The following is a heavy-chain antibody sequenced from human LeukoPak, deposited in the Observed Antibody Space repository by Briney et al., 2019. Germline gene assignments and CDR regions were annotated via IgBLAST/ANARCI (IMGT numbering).Heavy chain of an antibody. D-gene: IGHD2-2*01. V-gene: IGHV3-23*01. CDR1: GFTFSSYA. Sequence: GGSLRLSCAASGFTFSSYAMSWVRQAPGKGLEWVSAISGSGGSTYYADSVKGRFTIFRDNYKNTLYLQMNSLRAEDTAVYYCAKEGSTPSWYDYYYYMDVWGKGTTVTVSS. CDR2: ISGSGGST. J-gene: IGHJ6*03. CDR3: AKEGSTPSWYDYYYYMDV.